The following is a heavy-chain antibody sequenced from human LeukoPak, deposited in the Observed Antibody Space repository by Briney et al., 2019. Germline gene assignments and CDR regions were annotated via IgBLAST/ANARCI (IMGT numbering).Heavy chain of an antibody. V-gene: IGHV3-11*05. CDR2: ISSSSTYT. CDR3: ARGGSDDAFHI. D-gene: IGHD3-10*01. Sequence: GGSLRLSCAASGFTFSDYYMTWIRQAPGKGLEWVSYISSSSTYTNYADSVKGRFTGSRDNAKNSLYLQMNSLRAEDTAVYYCARGGSDDAFHIWGQGTMVTVSS. CDR1: GFTFSDYY. J-gene: IGHJ3*02.